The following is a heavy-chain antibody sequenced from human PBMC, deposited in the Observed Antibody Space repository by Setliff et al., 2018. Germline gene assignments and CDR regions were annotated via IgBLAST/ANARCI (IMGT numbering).Heavy chain of an antibody. CDR1: GGSISSYY. Sequence: PSETLSLTCTVSGGSISSYYWSWIRQPPGKGLEWIGYIYYSGSTNYNPSLKSRVTISVDASRNQFSLKLSSVTAADTAIYYCARDRSYYASGSFTKWFDYWGQGTLVTVSS. J-gene: IGHJ4*02. CDR3: ARDRSYYASGSFTKWFDY. V-gene: IGHV4-59*01. CDR2: IYYSGST. D-gene: IGHD3-10*01.